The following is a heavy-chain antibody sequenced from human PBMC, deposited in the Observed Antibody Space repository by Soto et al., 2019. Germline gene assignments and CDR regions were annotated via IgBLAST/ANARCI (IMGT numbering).Heavy chain of an antibody. CDR1: GGSFSGYY. J-gene: IGHJ3*02. Sequence: QVQLQQWGAGLLKPSETLSLTCAVYGGSFSGYYWSWIRQPPGKGLEWIGEINHSGSTNYNPSLKSRVTISVDTSTNQFSLKLSSVTAADTAVYYCARCGAYCSSTSCYDSRAFDIWGQGTMVTVSS. V-gene: IGHV4-34*01. D-gene: IGHD2-2*01. CDR3: ARCGAYCSSTSCYDSRAFDI. CDR2: INHSGST.